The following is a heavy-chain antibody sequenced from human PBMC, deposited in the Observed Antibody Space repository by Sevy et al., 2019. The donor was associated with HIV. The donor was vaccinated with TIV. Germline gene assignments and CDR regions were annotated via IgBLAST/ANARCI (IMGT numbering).Heavy chain of an antibody. Sequence: GGSLRLSCAASGLTFRSYDMFWVRQAPGNGLEWVAVIWYDGSNKQYADSVKGRFTISRDNSKNTLYLQMNNLRDEDTAVYYCAKERSGELLSFGEPPYYCDFWGQGTLVTVSS. J-gene: IGHJ4*02. CDR1: GLTFRSYD. CDR2: IWYDGSNK. CDR3: AKERSGELLSFGEPPYYCDF. D-gene: IGHD3-10*01. V-gene: IGHV3-33*06.